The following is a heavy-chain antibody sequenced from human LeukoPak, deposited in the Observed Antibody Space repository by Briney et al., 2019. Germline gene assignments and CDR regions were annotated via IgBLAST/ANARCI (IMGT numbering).Heavy chain of an antibody. D-gene: IGHD6-13*01. V-gene: IGHV1-2*02. CDR2: MNPNSGAT. CDR3: ARGDGSSWYEY. J-gene: IGHJ4*02. CDR1: GYTFTGNF. Sequence: ASLKVSCKASGYTFTGNFMHWVRQAPGQGLEWMGWMNPNSGATSYAQRFQGRVTMTRDTSISAAYMELRSLRYDDTAVYYCARGDGSSWYEYWGQGTMVTVS.